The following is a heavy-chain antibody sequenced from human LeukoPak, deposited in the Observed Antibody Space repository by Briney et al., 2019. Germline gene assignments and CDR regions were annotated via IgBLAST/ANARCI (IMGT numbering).Heavy chain of an antibody. CDR3: AKVSESNYDFLTGYYTPYYFDY. CDR2: ISYDGSKK. D-gene: IGHD3-9*01. J-gene: IGHJ4*02. CDR1: GFTFSSYG. V-gene: IGHV3-30*18. Sequence: GRSLRLSCAASGFTFSSYGRHWVRQAPGKGLEWVAVISYDGSKKYYADSVKGRFTISRDNSKNTQSLQMNSLRAEDTAVYYCAKVSESNYDFLTGYYTPYYFDYWGQGTLVTVSS.